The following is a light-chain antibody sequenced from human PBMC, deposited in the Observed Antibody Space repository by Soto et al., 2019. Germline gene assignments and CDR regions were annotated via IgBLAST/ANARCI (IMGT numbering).Light chain of an antibody. J-gene: IGKJ4*01. CDR3: QQYYDWPLVT. CDR2: GAS. V-gene: IGKV3-15*01. Sequence: EIVMTQSPASLSVSPGERVTFSCRASQSISTNLAWYQQKPGQAPRLLIYGASTRDTHIPDRFSGTGSETEFTLSVSSLQSEDFAIYYCQQYYDWPLVTFGGGTKVDIK. CDR1: QSISTN.